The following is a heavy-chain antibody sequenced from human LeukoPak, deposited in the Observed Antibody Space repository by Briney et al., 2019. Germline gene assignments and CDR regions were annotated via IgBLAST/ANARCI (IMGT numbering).Heavy chain of an antibody. D-gene: IGHD5-18*01. V-gene: IGHV4-34*01. Sequence: GSLRLSCAASGFTFSDYYMSWIRQAPGKGLEWIGEINHSGSTNYNPSLKSRVTISVDTSKNQFSLKLSSVTAADTAVYYCARVGQLWFHYFDYWGQGTLVTVSS. CDR3: ARVGQLWFHYFDY. CDR2: INHSGST. CDR1: GFTFSDYY. J-gene: IGHJ4*02.